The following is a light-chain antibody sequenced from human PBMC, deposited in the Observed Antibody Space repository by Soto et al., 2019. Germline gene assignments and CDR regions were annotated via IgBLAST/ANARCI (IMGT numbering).Light chain of an antibody. CDR3: QQCYGRPRT. J-gene: IGKJ1*01. Sequence: VPMTLSPASLSASVGDRVTSTYRASQNIITYLDWYQQKPGQAPKFLVYVASSLPSGVPARFSGRGSGTDFTLTITNLHSEDFAIYFCQQCYGRPRTFGQGTRV. V-gene: IGKV1-39*01. CDR2: VAS. CDR1: QNIITY.